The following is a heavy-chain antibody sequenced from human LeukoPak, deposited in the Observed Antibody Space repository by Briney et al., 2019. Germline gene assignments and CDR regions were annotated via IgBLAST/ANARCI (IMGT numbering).Heavy chain of an antibody. V-gene: IGHV3-21*01. Sequence: PGGSLRLSCAASGFTFSSYSMNWVRQAPGKGLEWVSSISSSSSYIYYADSVKGRFTISRDNAKNSLYLQMNSLRAEDTAVYYCAVFVTFGGVIVDWGQGTLVTVSS. CDR1: GFTFSSYS. CDR2: ISSSSSYI. D-gene: IGHD3-16*02. J-gene: IGHJ4*02. CDR3: AVFVTFGGVIVD.